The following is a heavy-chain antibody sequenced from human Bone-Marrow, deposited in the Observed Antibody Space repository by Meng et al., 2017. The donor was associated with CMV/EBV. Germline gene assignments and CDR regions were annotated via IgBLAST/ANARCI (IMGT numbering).Heavy chain of an antibody. Sequence: YPFASFGITWMRQAPGQGLEWMGWISGYSGDTNYAQKLQGRVTMTTDTSTSTAYMELTSLRSDDTAVYYCARAPYYHTRGGRWWYFDYWGQGTLVTVSS. V-gene: IGHV1-18*01. CDR3: ARAPYYHTRGGRWWYFDY. CDR1: YPFASFG. J-gene: IGHJ4*02. CDR2: ISGYSGDT. D-gene: IGHD3-9*01.